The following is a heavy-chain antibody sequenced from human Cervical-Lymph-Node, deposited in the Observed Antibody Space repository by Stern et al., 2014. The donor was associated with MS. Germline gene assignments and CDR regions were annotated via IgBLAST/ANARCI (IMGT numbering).Heavy chain of an antibody. J-gene: IGHJ4*02. D-gene: IGHD5-12*01. CDR3: VRKGGNGYDHFDY. V-gene: IGHV1-3*01. CDR1: GYTFLSYA. CDR2: INVGNGNT. Sequence: QLVQSGAEVKKPGASVKVSCKASGYTFLSYAMHWVRQAPGQRLEWMGWINVGNGNTKYSQKFQGRVTITRDTSASTAYMELSSLRSEDTAVYYCVRKGGNGYDHFDYWGQGTLVTVSS.